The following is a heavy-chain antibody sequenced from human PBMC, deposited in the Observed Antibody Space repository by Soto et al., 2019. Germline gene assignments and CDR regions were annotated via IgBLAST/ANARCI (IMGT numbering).Heavy chain of an antibody. CDR3: ASAVSTYYYYGMAV. Sequence: SLRLSCAASGFTVSSKYMSWVRQAPGKGLEWVSVIYSVGNTYYADSVKGRFTISRDNSKNTLYLQMNSLRAEDTAVYHCASAVSTYYYYGMAVWGQGTTVTVSS. J-gene: IGHJ6*02. V-gene: IGHV3-66*01. CDR1: GFTVSSKY. D-gene: IGHD4-17*01. CDR2: IYSVGNT.